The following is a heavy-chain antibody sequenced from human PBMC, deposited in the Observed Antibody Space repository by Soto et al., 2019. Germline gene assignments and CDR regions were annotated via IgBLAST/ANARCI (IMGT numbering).Heavy chain of an antibody. J-gene: IGHJ4*02. CDR2: INGDGSDT. Sequence: EVQLVESGGVLVQPGGSLRLSCAASGFTFSTYWMHWVRQAPGKGLVWVSRINGDGSDTVYADSVKGRFTISRDNAKNTLYRQMNSLRAEDTAVYYCTRSMVGFSYADSWGQGTLVTVSS. CDR1: GFTFSTYW. CDR3: TRSMVGFSYADS. V-gene: IGHV3-74*01. D-gene: IGHD2-2*01.